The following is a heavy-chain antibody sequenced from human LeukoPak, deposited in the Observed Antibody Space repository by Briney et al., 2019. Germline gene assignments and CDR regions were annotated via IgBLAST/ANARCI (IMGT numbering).Heavy chain of an antibody. CDR1: GFTFSSYA. CDR3: GRLAHNAWYAIDF. J-gene: IGHJ4*02. D-gene: IGHD2-2*01. V-gene: IGHV3-7*01. Sequence: GGSLRLSCAASGFTFSSYAMHWVRQAPGKGLEWLANILPDGSQKYYVDSVKGRFTISRDNPKNSLYLQINNLRAEDTAVYYCGRLAHNAWYAIDFWGQGTLVTVSS. CDR2: ILPDGSQK.